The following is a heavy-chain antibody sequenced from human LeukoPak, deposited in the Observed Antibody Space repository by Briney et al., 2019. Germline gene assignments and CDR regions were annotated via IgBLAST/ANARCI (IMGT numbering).Heavy chain of an antibody. V-gene: IGHV4-38-2*01. CDR3: ASYYASGVSAYDYFGMDV. D-gene: IGHD3-10*01. J-gene: IGHJ6*04. CDR1: GYSISSGYY. CDR2: MYHNRGT. Sequence: PSETLSLTCAVSGYSISSGYYWGWIRQPPGKGLEWIGSMYHNRGTYYNPSLKSRVTISMGTSKNQFSLRLSSVTAADTAVYYCASYYASGVSAYDYFGMDVWGKGTTVTVSS.